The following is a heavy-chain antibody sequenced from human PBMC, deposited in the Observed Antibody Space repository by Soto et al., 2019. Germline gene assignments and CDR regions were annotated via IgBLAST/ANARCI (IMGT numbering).Heavy chain of an antibody. CDR1: GFTFSSYW. CDR3: ARKGEAGSHYYGSGSSYYMDV. J-gene: IGHJ6*03. V-gene: IGHV3-7*01. Sequence: GGSLRLSCAASGFTFSSYWMSWVRQAPGKGLEWVANIKQDGSEKYYVDSVKGRFTISRDNAKNSLYLQMNSLRAEDTAVYYCARKGEAGSHYYGSGSSYYMDVWGKGTTVTVSS. CDR2: IKQDGSEK. D-gene: IGHD3-10*01.